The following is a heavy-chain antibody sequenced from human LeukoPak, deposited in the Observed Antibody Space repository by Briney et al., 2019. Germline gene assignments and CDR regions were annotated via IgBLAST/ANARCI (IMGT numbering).Heavy chain of an antibody. V-gene: IGHV3-53*01. CDR3: ARSGSYVDY. CDR1: GFNVRSNY. J-gene: IGHJ4*02. Sequence: GGSLRLSCAASGFNVRSNYRSWVREAPGKGLEGVSVIYSGGSTYYADSVKGRFTISRDNSKNTLFLQMKSLRAEDTAVYYCARSGSYVDYWGQGTLVTVSS. CDR2: IYSGGST. D-gene: IGHD1-26*01.